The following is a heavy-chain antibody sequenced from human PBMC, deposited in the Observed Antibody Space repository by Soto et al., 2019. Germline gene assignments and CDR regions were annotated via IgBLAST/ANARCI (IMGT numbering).Heavy chain of an antibody. D-gene: IGHD3-10*01. CDR2: INPNSGGT. CDR1: GYTFTGYY. CDR3: AREEIWFGDSPKIYYYYGMDV. Sequence: ASVKVSCKASGYTFTGYYMHWVRQAPGQGLEWMGWINPNSGGTNYAQKFQGWVTMTRDTSISTAYMELSRLRSDDTAVYYCAREEIWFGDSPKIYYYYGMDVWGQGTTVTVSS. V-gene: IGHV1-2*04. J-gene: IGHJ6*02.